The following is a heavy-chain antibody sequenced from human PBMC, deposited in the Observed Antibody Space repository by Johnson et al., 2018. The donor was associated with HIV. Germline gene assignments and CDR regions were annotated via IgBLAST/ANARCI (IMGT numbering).Heavy chain of an antibody. V-gene: IGHV3-30*04. CDR1: AFTFSSYA. CDR2: ISYDASNK. CDR3: ARDGGYWRSTSCFRHWASAFDI. J-gene: IGHJ3*02. D-gene: IGHD2-2*01. Sequence: QVQLVESGGGVVQPGRSLRLSCAASAFTFSSYAMHWVRQAPGKGLEWVAVISYDASNKYYADSVKGRFTISRDNSKNTLYLQMNSLRTEDTAVYYCARDGGYWRSTSCFRHWASAFDIWGQGTMVTVSS.